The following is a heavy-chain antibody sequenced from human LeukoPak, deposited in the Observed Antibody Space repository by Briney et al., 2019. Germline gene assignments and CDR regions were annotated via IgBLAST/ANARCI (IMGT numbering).Heavy chain of an antibody. CDR1: GFSFSSHT. CDR2: ISFDGRNN. J-gene: IGHJ6*02. CDR3: ARDLGPWGMNPGVVIGGLDV. D-gene: IGHD3-3*01. Sequence: GGSLRLSCAASGFSFSSHTLHWVRQAPGKGLEWVAVISFDGRNNDYADSVKGRFTISRDNSKNTLHLQMSSLRLEDTAVYYCARDLGPWGMNPGVVIGGLDVWGQGTTVTVSS. V-gene: IGHV3-30*04.